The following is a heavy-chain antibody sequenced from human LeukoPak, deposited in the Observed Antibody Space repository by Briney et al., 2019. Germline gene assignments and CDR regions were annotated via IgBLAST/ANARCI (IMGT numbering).Heavy chain of an antibody. Sequence: PGGSLRLSCAASGFTFDDYAMHWVRQAPGKGLEWVSGISWNSGNIGYADSVKGRFTISRDNAKNCLHLQMNSLRAEDTALYYCAKDGAWGQGTLVTVSS. V-gene: IGHV3-9*01. J-gene: IGHJ5*02. CDR2: ISWNSGNI. CDR1: GFTFDDYA. CDR3: AKDGA.